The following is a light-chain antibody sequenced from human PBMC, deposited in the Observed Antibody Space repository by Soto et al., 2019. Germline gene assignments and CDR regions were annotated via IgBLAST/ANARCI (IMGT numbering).Light chain of an antibody. CDR1: QSVDSN. J-gene: IGKJ4*01. CDR3: QQYNDWPLT. V-gene: IGKV3-15*01. Sequence: EKVMTQSPAALSVAPGERATLSCMASQSVDSNLAWYKQKPGQAPRLLLYGASTRATGISTRFSGSASGTDFTLNINSQKSEDSAVYSCQQYNDWPLTFGGGTKVEVK. CDR2: GAS.